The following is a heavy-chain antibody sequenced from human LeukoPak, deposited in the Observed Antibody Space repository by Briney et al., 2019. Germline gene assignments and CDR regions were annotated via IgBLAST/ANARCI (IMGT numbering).Heavy chain of an antibody. CDR3: ARLGGSGSYYLGY. CDR2: IYYSGST. J-gene: IGHJ4*02. V-gene: IGHV4-59*08. CDR1: GGSISSYY. Sequence: PSETLSLTCTVSGGSISSYYWSWIRQPPGKGLEWIGYIYYSGSTNYNPSLKSRVTISVVTSKNQFSLKLSSVTAADTAVYYCARLGGSGSYYLGYWGQGTLVTVSS. D-gene: IGHD3-10*01.